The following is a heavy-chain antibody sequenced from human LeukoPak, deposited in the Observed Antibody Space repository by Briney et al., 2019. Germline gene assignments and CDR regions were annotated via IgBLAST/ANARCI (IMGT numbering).Heavy chain of an antibody. CDR2: ISYDGSNK. V-gene: IGHV3-30*04. Sequence: GGSLRLSCAASGFTFSSYAMHWVRQAPGKGLEWVAVISYDGSNKYYADSVKGRFTISRDNSKNTLYLQMNSLRAEDTAVYYCARDSKRYYYGSGSYPDYWGQGTLVTVSS. J-gene: IGHJ4*02. D-gene: IGHD3-10*01. CDR3: ARDSKRYYYGSGSYPDY. CDR1: GFTFSSYA.